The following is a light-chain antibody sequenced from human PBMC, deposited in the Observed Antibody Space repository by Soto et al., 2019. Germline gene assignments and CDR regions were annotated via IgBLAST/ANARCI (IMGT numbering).Light chain of an antibody. CDR1: SSDVGDYNY. CDR2: EGS. CDR3: SSYTSSNTWV. J-gene: IGLJ3*02. Sequence: QSALTQPASVSGSPGQSITISCTGTSSDVGDYNYVSWYQQHPGKAPKLMIYEGSNRPSGVSNRFSGSKSGNTASLTISGLQAEDEADYYCSSYTSSNTWVFGGGTKLTVL. V-gene: IGLV2-14*01.